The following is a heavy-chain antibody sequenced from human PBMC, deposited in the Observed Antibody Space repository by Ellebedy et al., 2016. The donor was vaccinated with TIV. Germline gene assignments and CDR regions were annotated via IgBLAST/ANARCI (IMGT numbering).Heavy chain of an antibody. D-gene: IGHD2-21*01. V-gene: IGHV1-8*01. CDR1: GYRGTNYD. CDR2: MNPNSGDT. CDR3: ARVSNGNPVVDY. J-gene: IGHJ4*02. Sequence: AASVKVSCKASGYRGTNYDINWVRQATGQGLEWMGWMNPNSGDTGSAQKFQGRVIMTRSTSTGTAYLELRSLRSEDTAVYYCARVSNGNPVVDYWGQGTLVTVSS.